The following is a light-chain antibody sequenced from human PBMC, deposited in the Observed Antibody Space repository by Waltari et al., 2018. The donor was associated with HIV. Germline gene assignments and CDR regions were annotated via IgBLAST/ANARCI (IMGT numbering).Light chain of an antibody. J-gene: IGLJ2*01. CDR2: VNT. CDR3: QSYDSSLSGSI. V-gene: IGLV1-40*01. CDR1: SSNIGAGYD. Sequence: QSVLTQPPSVSGAPGQRVTISCTGRSSNIGAGYDVHWYQQLPGTAPKLLINVNTNRPSGVPDRFSDSKSGTSASLAITGLQAEDEADYYCQSYDSSLSGSIFGGGTKLTVL.